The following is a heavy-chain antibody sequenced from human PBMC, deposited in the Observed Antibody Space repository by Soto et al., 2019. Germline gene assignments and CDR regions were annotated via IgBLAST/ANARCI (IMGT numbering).Heavy chain of an antibody. CDR2: ISYDGSNK. CDR3: AKDRYTSSWEYFDY. V-gene: IGHV3-30*18. Sequence: PGGSLRLSCAASGFTFSSYGMHWVRQAPGKGLEWVAVISYDGSNKYYVDSVKGRFTISRDNSKNTLYVQMNSLRAEDTAVYYCAKDRYTSSWEYFDYWGQGTLVTVSS. D-gene: IGHD6-13*01. CDR1: GFTFSSYG. J-gene: IGHJ4*02.